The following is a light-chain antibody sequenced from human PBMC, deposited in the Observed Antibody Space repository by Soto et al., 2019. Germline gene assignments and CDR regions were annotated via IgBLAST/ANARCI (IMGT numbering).Light chain of an antibody. CDR3: AAWDDSLSGPL. CDR1: SSNIGNSY. V-gene: IGLV1-47*01. Sequence: QAVVTQPPSASGTPGQRVTISCSGSSSNIGNSYVYWYQQLPGTAPKLLIYWNNHRPSGVPDRFSGSKSGTSASLAISGLRSEDEADYYCAAWDDSLSGPLFGGGTKLTVL. CDR2: WNN. J-gene: IGLJ2*01.